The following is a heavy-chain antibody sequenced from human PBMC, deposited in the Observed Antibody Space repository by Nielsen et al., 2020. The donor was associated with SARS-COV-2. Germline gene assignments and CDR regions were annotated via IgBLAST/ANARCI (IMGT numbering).Heavy chain of an antibody. V-gene: IGHV4-4*07. D-gene: IGHD3-16*02. CDR2: IYTSGST. CDR1: GGSFSSYY. J-gene: IGHJ4*02. CDR3: ARELRLGELSLRHFDY. Sequence: SETLSLTCAVYGGSFSSYYWSWIRQPAGKGLEWIGRIYTSGSTNYNPSLKSRVTISVDTSKNQFSLKLSSVTAADTAVYYCARELRLGELSLRHFDYWGQGTLVTVSS.